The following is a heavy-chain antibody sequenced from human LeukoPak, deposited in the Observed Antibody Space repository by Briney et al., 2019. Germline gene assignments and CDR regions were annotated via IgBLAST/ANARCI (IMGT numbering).Heavy chain of an antibody. Sequence: GASVKVSCKASGYTFTSYDINWVRQATGQGLEWMGWMNPNSGNTGYAQRFQGRVTMTRNTSISTAYMELSSLRSEDTAVYYCARDPYDLYYFDYWGQGTLVTVSS. CDR3: ARDPYDLYYFDY. CDR2: MNPNSGNT. J-gene: IGHJ4*02. CDR1: GYTFTSYD. V-gene: IGHV1-8*01. D-gene: IGHD3-16*01.